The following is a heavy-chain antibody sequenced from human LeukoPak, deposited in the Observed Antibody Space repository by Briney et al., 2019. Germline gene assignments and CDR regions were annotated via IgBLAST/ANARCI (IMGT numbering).Heavy chain of an antibody. J-gene: IGHJ4*02. CDR3: GTLLSNGPFDY. V-gene: IGHV1-8*01. Sequence: ASVKVSCKASGYTFTSYDINWVRQATGQGLEWMGWMSPNSGNTGYAQKFQGRLTMTRDTSISTAYMELSSLRSEDTAVYYCGTLLSNGPFDYWGQGGLVTVSS. CDR1: GYTFTSYD. CDR2: MSPNSGNT.